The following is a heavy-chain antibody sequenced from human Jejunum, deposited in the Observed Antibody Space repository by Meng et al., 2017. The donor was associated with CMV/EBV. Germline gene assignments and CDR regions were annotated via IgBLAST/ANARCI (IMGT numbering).Heavy chain of an antibody. D-gene: IGHD1-26*01. Sequence: VPLRGPGPGLVKPSETLSLTCTVSGGSVNNYYWSWIRQSAGKGLEWIGRFYSSDTYNYHPSLDSRVTMSLDTSKNQFSLNLRSVTAADTATYYCARGPGASTREGFDYWGLGTLVTVSS. V-gene: IGHV4-4*07. CDR1: GGSVNNYY. J-gene: IGHJ4*02. CDR3: ARGPGASTREGFDY. CDR2: FYSSDTY.